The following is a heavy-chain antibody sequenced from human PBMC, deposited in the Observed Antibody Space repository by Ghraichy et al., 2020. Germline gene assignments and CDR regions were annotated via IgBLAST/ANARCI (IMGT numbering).Heavy chain of an antibody. CDR1: GGTFSRYA. CDR3: ARDRTVEIVVVVAANYAMDV. V-gene: IGHV1-69*13. CDR2: IIPIFDTT. D-gene: IGHD2-15*01. J-gene: IGHJ6*02. Sequence: VKVSCKASGGTFSRYAISWVQQAPGQGLEWMGGIIPIFDTTNYAQKFQGRVTITADESTSTAYMELSSLRSEDTAVYYCARDRTVEIVVVVAANYAMDVWGQGTTVTVSS.